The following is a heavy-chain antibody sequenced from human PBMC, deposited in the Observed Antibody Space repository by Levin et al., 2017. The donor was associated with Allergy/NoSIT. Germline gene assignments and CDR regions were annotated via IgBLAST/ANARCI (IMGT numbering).Heavy chain of an antibody. CDR1: GLTFPSAT. Sequence: SVKVSCKASGLTFPSATVQWVRQARGQRLEWIGWVVVGSGDTNYAQKFQGRVTFTRDMSTSTAYMELSSLRSEDTAVYYCAAAEVLGSFDYWGQGTLVTVSS. V-gene: IGHV1-58*01. J-gene: IGHJ4*03. CDR2: VVVGSGDT. CDR3: AAAEVLGSFDY.